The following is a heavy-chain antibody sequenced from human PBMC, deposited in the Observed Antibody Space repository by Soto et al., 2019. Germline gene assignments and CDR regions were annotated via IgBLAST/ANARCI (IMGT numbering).Heavy chain of an antibody. CDR1: GYTFITYD. CDR3: ARRKERSGPNYFDP. CDR2: MNPSNGNA. V-gene: IGHV1-8*01. J-gene: IGHJ4*02. Sequence: ASVKVSCKASGYTFITYDINWVRQATGQGLERMGWMNPSNGNAGYAQNFQGRVTMTRNTSISTAYMELSSLRSDDTAVYFCARRKERSGPNYFDPWGQGSLVTVSS. D-gene: IGHD6-25*01.